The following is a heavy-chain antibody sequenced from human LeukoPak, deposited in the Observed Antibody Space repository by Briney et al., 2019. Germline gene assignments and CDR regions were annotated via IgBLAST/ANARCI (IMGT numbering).Heavy chain of an antibody. Sequence: ASVKVSCKASGYTFTSYGISWVRQATGQGLEWMGWISAYNGNTNYAQKLQGRVTMTTDTSTSTAYMELRSLRSDDTAVYYCARGVRDYGGRLLYFDYWGQGTLVTVSS. V-gene: IGHV1-18*01. CDR2: ISAYNGNT. J-gene: IGHJ4*02. CDR3: ARGVRDYGGRLLYFDY. CDR1: GYTFTSYG. D-gene: IGHD4-23*01.